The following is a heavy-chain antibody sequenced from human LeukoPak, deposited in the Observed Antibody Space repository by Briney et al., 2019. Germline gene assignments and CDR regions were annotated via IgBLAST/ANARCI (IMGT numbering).Heavy chain of an antibody. Sequence: GESLKISCKASGYSFTTYWIGWVRQVPGKGLEWVGIIYPADSTAKYSPSFQGQVTISADKSISTAYLQWSSLKASDTAMYYCARGRGAYRDAFDYWGQGTLVTVSS. J-gene: IGHJ4*02. CDR3: ARGRGAYRDAFDY. CDR2: IYPADSTA. CDR1: GYSFTTYW. D-gene: IGHD3-10*01. V-gene: IGHV5-51*01.